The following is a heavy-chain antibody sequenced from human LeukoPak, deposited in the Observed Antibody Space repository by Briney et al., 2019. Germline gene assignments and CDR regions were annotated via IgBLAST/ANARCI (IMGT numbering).Heavy chain of an antibody. V-gene: IGHV3-9*01. CDR1: GFTFDDYA. J-gene: IGHJ4*02. D-gene: IGHD6-13*01. CDR2: ISWNSGSI. Sequence: SGGSLRLSCAASGFTFDDYAMHWVRQAPGKGLEWVSGISWNSGSIGYADSVKGRFTISRDNAKNSLYLQMYSLRAEDTALYYCAKGGIAADSLTPFDYWGQGTLVTVSS. CDR3: AKGGIAADSLTPFDY.